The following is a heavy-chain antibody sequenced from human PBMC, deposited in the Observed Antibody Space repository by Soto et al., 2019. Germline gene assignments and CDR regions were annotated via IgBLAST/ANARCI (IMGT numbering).Heavy chain of an antibody. CDR2: TYFNSKWYN. CDR1: GYSVSTYSAA. CDR3: ARGLGSGWYLDH. J-gene: IGHJ5*02. V-gene: IGHV6-1*01. D-gene: IGHD6-19*01. Sequence: QVQLQQSGPGLLKPSQTLSLTCDVSGYSVSTYSAAWNWIRQSPSRGLEWLGRTYFNSKWYNVYAVSVESRITINPDTSKKQFSLQLTSVTAEDTAVYFCARGLGSGWYLDHWGQGTLVTVSS.